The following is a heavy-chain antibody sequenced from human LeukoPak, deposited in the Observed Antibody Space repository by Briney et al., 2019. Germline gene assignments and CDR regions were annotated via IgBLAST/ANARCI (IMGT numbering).Heavy chain of an antibody. CDR2: IRYDGSNK. CDR3: AKDLAYRDYYGSGSSY. CDR1: GFTFSSYG. V-gene: IGHV3-30*02. Sequence: GGSLRLSCAASGFTFSSYGMHWVRQAPGKGLEWVAFIRYDGSNKYYADSVKGRFTISRDNSKNTLYLQMNSLRAEDTAVYYCAKDLAYRDYYGSGSSYWGQGTLVTVSS. J-gene: IGHJ4*02. D-gene: IGHD3-10*01.